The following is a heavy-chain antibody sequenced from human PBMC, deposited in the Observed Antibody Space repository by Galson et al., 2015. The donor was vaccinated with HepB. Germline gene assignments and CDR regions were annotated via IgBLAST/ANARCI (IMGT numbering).Heavy chain of an antibody. CDR1: GGSINSGGYY. V-gene: IGHV4-31*03. Sequence: TLSLTCTVSGGSINSGGYYWSWIRQHPGKGLEWIGYIYYSGSTYYNPSLKSRVTISVHTSKNQFSLKLSSVTAADTAVYYCAREACSSTSCYFDYWGQGTLVTVSS. D-gene: IGHD2-2*01. J-gene: IGHJ4*02. CDR2: IYYSGST. CDR3: AREACSSTSCYFDY.